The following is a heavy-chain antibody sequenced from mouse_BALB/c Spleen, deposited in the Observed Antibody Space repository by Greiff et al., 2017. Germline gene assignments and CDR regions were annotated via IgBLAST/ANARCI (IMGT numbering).Heavy chain of an antibody. CDR3: ARDYGSSYTWFAY. D-gene: IGHD1-1*01. V-gene: IGHV1-14*01. Sequence: VHVKQSGPELVKPGASVKMSCKASGYTFTSYVMHWVKQKPGQGLEWIGYINPYNDGTKYNEKFKGKATLTSDKSSSTAYMELSSLTSEDSAVYYCARDYGSSYTWFAYWGQGTLVTVSA. J-gene: IGHJ3*01. CDR1: GYTFTSYV. CDR2: INPYNDGT.